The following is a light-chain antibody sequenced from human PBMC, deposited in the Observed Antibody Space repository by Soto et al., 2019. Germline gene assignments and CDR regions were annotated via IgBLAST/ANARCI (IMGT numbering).Light chain of an antibody. V-gene: IGKV3-15*01. CDR3: QQYNNWPLT. J-gene: IGKJ4*01. Sequence: EIVMTQSPATLSVSPRERATLSCRASQSVSGNLAWYQQKPGQAPRLLIYGASARATGIPARFSGSGSGTEFTLTISSLQSEDFAVYYCQQYNNWPLTFGGGTKVEIK. CDR1: QSVSGN. CDR2: GAS.